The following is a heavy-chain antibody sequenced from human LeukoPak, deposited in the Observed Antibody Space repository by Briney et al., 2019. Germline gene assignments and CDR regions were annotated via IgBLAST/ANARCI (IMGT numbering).Heavy chain of an antibody. V-gene: IGHV3-15*01. J-gene: IGHJ4*02. D-gene: IGHD2-21*02. CDR1: GFTFSNAW. CDR2: IKSKTDGGAV. CDR3: TTSNIVVVTTTYFDH. Sequence: PGESLRLSCAGSGFTFSNAWMSWVRQAPGKGLEWVGRIKSKTDGGAVHYAASVKGRFTISRDDSENALYLQMNSLKTEDTAVYYCTTSNIVVVTTTYFDHWGQGTLVTVSS.